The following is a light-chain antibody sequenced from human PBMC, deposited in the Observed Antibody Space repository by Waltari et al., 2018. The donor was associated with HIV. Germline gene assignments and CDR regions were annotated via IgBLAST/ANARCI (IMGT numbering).Light chain of an antibody. CDR3: QSYDGSLGGYV. J-gene: IGLJ1*01. CDR1: ISNIGAGYA. Sequence: SVLTQPPSVSGAPGQRVTISCTGPISNIGAGYAVHWYQQLPGTAPKLLIYGHTNRPSGVPDRFSGSKSGTSASLAITGLQAEDEADYYCQSYDGSLGGYVFGTGTAVTVL. CDR2: GHT. V-gene: IGLV1-40*01.